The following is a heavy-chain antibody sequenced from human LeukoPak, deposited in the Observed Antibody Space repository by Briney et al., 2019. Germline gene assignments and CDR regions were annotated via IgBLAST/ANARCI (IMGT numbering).Heavy chain of an antibody. CDR1: GGSFSGYY. V-gene: IGHV4-34*01. Sequence: SETLSLTCAVYGGSFSGYYWSWIRQPPGKGLEWIGEINHSGSTNYNPSLKSRVTISVDTSKNQFSLKLSSVTAADTAVYYCARVRYPGAQFDYWGQGTLVTVSS. CDR3: ARVRYPGAQFDY. D-gene: IGHD1-14*01. CDR2: INHSGST. J-gene: IGHJ4*02.